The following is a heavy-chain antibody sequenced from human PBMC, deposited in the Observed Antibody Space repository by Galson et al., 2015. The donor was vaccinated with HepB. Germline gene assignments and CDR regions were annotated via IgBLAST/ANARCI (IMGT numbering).Heavy chain of an antibody. Sequence: QSGAEVKKPGESLKISCKTPGYSFVNCWIAWVRQMPGKGPEFMGIIYPDDSDTKYSPSFEGHVVISVDKSINTAYLSWTSLKASDTATYFCARQNNWNEDFDYWGQGTLVTVSS. CDR1: GYSFVNCW. J-gene: IGHJ4*02. D-gene: IGHD1-20*01. CDR3: ARQNNWNEDFDY. V-gene: IGHV5-51*01. CDR2: IYPDDSDT.